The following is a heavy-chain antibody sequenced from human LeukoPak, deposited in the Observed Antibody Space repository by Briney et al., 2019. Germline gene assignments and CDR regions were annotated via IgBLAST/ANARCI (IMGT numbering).Heavy chain of an antibody. D-gene: IGHD6-13*01. CDR2: ISSSGSTI. Sequence: PGGSLRLSCAASGFTFSDYYMSWIRQTPGKGLEWVAFISSSGSTIFHADSVEGRFAISRDNGKNSLYLQMNSLRAEDTAVYYCGRGRYSSSLRPADYVQNWGQGTLVTVSS. V-gene: IGHV3-11*04. J-gene: IGHJ1*01. CDR1: GFTFSDYY. CDR3: GRGRYSSSLRPADYVQN.